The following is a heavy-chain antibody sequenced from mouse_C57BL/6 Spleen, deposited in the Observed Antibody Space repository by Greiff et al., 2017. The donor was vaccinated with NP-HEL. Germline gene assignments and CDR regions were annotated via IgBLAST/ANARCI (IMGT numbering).Heavy chain of an antibody. CDR2: IYPRSGNT. J-gene: IGHJ2*01. V-gene: IGHV1-81*01. CDR3: ARYVVARPFDY. D-gene: IGHD1-1*01. Sequence: QVQLQQSGAELARPGASVKLSCKASGYTFTSYGISWVKQRTGQGLEWIGEIYPRSGNTYYNEKFKGKATLTADKSSSTAYMELRSLTSEDSAVYFCARYVVARPFDYWGQGTTLTVSS. CDR1: GYTFTSYG.